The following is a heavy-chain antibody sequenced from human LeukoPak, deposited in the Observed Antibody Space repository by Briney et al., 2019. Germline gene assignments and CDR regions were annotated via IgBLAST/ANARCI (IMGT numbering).Heavy chain of an antibody. CDR3: ASSNWLRDANFDS. D-gene: IGHD6-13*01. J-gene: IGHJ4*02. CDR2: IYNSGST. Sequence: SETLSLTCTVSGASTSSGLYYWNWFRQPAGKGLEYIGRIYNSGSTNYNPSLKSRVTISVDTPKNQFSLKLTSVTASDSAVYYCASSNWLRDANFDSWGQGTLVTVSS. CDR1: GASTSSGLYY. V-gene: IGHV4-61*02.